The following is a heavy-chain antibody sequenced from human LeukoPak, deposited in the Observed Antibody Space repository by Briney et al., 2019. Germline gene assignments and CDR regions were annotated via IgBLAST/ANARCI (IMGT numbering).Heavy chain of an antibody. CDR2: IHDSGTT. CDR1: GGSISSYY. V-gene: IGHV4-59*01. J-gene: IGHJ4*02. Sequence: PSETLSLTCTVSGGSISSYYWTWVRQPPGKGLEWIAYIHDSGTTSYSPSLESRVTISLDTSNNQFSLRLSSVTAADTAVYYCARESCYCSDGSCYSDFDYWGQGTLVTVSS. CDR3: ARESCYCSDGSCYSDFDY. D-gene: IGHD2-15*01.